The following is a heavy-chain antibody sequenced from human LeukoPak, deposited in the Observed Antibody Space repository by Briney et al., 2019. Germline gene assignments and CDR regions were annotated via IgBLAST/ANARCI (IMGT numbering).Heavy chain of an antibody. V-gene: IGHV3-23*01. J-gene: IGHJ4*02. Sequence: GGSLRLSCAASGFTFRSYDMNWVRQAPGKGLEWVSAISGRGGSTYYADSVEGRFTISRDNSKNTLYLQMNGLRAEDTAVYYCAKGGWFDYWGQGTLVTVSS. CDR2: ISGRGGST. CDR1: GFTFRSYD. D-gene: IGHD6-19*01. CDR3: AKGGWFDY.